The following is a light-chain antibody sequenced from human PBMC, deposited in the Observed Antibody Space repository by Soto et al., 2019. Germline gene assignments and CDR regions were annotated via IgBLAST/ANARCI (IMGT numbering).Light chain of an antibody. CDR3: QQYNSYSYT. J-gene: IGKJ2*01. Sequence: DIQMTQSPSTLSASVGDRVTITCRASQSISSWFAWYQQKPGKAPKLLIYKASSLESGVPSRFSGSGSGTEFTLTISSLQPDDFATYYGQQYNSYSYTFGQGTKLEIK. CDR1: QSISSW. V-gene: IGKV1-5*03. CDR2: KAS.